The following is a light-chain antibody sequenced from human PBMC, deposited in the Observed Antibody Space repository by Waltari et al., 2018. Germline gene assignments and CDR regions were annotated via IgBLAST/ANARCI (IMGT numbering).Light chain of an antibody. CDR3: QSYDSSLSGSV. V-gene: IGLV1-40*01. CDR2: GNS. Sequence: YQLLPGTAPKRLIYGNSNRPSEVPDRFSGSQSGKSASLAITGLQAEDEAGYYCQSYDSSLSGSVFGGATKLSVL. J-gene: IGLJ2*01.